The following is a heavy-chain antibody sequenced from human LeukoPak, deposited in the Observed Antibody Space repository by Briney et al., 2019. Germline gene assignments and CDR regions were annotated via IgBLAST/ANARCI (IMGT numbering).Heavy chain of an antibody. J-gene: IGHJ2*01. D-gene: IGHD3-3*02. CDR3: ARDFSAPLPL. Sequence: GGSLRLSCAASGFTFSSYGMNRVRQAPGKGLEWVSYISSSGSTIYYANSVKGRFTTSRDNARNSLYLQMNSLRDEDTAVYYCARDFSAPLPLWGRGTLVTVSS. CDR1: GFTFSSYG. CDR2: ISSSGSTI. V-gene: IGHV3-48*02.